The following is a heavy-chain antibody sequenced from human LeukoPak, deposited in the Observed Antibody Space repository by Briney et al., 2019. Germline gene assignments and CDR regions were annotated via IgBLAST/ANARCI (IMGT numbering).Heavy chain of an antibody. J-gene: IGHJ4*02. CDR3: ARDAYQTYYYGSGSYR. D-gene: IGHD3-10*01. CDR1: GFTVSSNY. Sequence: GGSLRLSCAASGFTVSSNYMSWVRQAPGKGVEWVSVIYSGGSTYYADSVKGRFTISRDNSKNTLYLQMNSLRAEDTAVYYCARDAYQTYYYGSGSYRWGQGTLVTVSS. CDR2: IYSGGST. V-gene: IGHV3-66*01.